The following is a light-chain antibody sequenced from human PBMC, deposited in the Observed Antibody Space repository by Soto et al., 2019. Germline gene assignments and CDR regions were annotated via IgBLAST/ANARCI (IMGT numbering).Light chain of an antibody. CDR3: QQYGSSGT. V-gene: IGKV3-15*01. CDR1: QSISSN. J-gene: IGKJ1*01. Sequence: EIVMTQSPATLSVSPVERAPLSCRASQSISSNLAWYQQTPGPAPRLLIYGASTRASGIPARVSGSGSGTEFTLTISRLEPEDFAVDDCQQYGSSGTFGQGTKVDIK. CDR2: GAS.